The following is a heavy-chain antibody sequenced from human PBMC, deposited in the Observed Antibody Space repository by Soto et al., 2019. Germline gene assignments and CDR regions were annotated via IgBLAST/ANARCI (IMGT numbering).Heavy chain of an antibody. CDR1: GYTCTSYG. Sequence: QVQLVQSGAEVKKPGASVKVSCKASGYTCTSYGISWVRQAPGQGLECMGWISAYNGNTNYAQKLQGRVTISTDTSTSTAYMELRSLRSDDTSVYYCERAGIAAAGTRGWFEHGGQGTLVTVSS. D-gene: IGHD6-13*01. CDR3: ERAGIAAAGTRGWFEH. V-gene: IGHV1-18*01. CDR2: ISAYNGNT. J-gene: IGHJ5*02.